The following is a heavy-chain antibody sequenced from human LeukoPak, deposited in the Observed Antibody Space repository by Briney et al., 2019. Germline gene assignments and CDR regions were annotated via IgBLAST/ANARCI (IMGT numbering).Heavy chain of an antibody. CDR2: ISGSGGST. Sequence: GGSLRLSCAASGFTFSSYAMSWVRQAPGKGLEWVSAISGSGGSTYYADSVKGRFTISRDNGKNSLYLQLSNLRDEDTAVYYCARDATFCSGGLCYDYLDFWGQGTQVTVSS. V-gene: IGHV3-23*01. D-gene: IGHD2-15*01. CDR3: ARDATFCSGGLCYDYLDF. CDR1: GFTFSSYA. J-gene: IGHJ4*02.